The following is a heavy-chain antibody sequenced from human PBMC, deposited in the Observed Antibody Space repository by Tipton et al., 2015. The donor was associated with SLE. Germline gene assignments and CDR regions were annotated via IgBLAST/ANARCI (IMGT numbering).Heavy chain of an antibody. CDR2: IYYSGST. D-gene: IGHD2-15*01. J-gene: IGHJ3*02. V-gene: IGHV4-59*01. Sequence: LRLSCTVSGGSISSYYWSWIRQPPGKGLEWIGYIYYSGSTNYNPSLKSRVTISVDTSKNQFSLKLSSVTAADTAVYYCAREGEYCSGGSCYHGGACDIWGQGTMVTVSS. CDR1: GGSISSYY. CDR3: AREGEYCSGGSCYHGGACDI.